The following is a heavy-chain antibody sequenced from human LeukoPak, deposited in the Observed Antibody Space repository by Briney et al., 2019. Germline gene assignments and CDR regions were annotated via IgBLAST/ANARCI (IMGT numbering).Heavy chain of an antibody. J-gene: IGHJ4*02. CDR1: GFTFSSYA. D-gene: IGHD3-9*01. Sequence: GRSLRLSCAASGFTFSSYAMSWVRQAPGKGLEWVSAISGSGGSTYYADSVKGRFTISRDTSKNTVYLHMNSLRPDDTATYYCARAILLTGSEYYFDSWGQGTLVTVSS. CDR3: ARAILLTGSEYYFDS. CDR2: ISGSGGST. V-gene: IGHV3-23*01.